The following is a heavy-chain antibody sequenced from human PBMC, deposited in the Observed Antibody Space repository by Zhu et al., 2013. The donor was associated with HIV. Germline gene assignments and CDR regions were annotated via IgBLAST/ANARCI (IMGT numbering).Heavy chain of an antibody. D-gene: IGHD7-27*01. Sequence: QVQLVQSGAEVKKPGSSVRVSCKASGDIFSNSAISWVRQAPGQGLEWMGGIIPKFGTTNYAQKFQGRVTMTADESTSTVYMELSSLRSEDTAIYYCARDEGPTGGNWFDPWGQGSQVTVSS. V-gene: IGHV1-69*01. CDR2: IIPKFGTT. CDR1: GDIFSNSA. CDR3: ARDEGPTGGNWFDP. J-gene: IGHJ5*02.